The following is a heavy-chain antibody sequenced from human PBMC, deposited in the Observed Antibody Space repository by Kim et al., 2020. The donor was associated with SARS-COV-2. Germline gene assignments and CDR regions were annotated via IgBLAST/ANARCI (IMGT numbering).Heavy chain of an antibody. CDR1: GFTVSSNY. Sequence: GGSLRLSCAASGFTVSSNYMSWVRQAPGKGLEWVSVIYSGGSTYYADSVEGRFTISRDNSKNTLYLQMNSLRAEDTAVYYCAREKAAAGTGDAFDIWGQGTMVTVSS. CDR3: AREKAAAGTGDAFDI. J-gene: IGHJ3*02. V-gene: IGHV3-53*01. CDR2: IYSGGST. D-gene: IGHD6-13*01.